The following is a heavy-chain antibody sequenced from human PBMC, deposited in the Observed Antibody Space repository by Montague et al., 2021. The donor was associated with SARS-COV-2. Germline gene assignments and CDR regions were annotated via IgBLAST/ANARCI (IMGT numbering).Heavy chain of an antibody. CDR1: GFTFSRAV. J-gene: IGHJ6*02. Sequence: SLRLSCAASGFTFSRAVMHWVRQAPGKGLEWVAVISYDGGSEHYADSVEGRFSISRDNSENTVSLQMNSLRAEDTALYYCARRMESAKWSDGLDVWGQGTTVTVSS. D-gene: IGHD4/OR15-4a*01. V-gene: IGHV3-30*04. CDR2: ISYDGGSE. CDR3: ARRMESAKWSDGLDV.